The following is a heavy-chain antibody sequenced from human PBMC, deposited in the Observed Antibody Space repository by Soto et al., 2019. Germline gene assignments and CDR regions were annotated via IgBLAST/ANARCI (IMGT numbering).Heavy chain of an antibody. V-gene: IGHV1-18*01. CDR2: ISAYNGNT. Sequence: ASVKVSCKASGYTFTSYGISWVRQAPGQGLEWMGWISAYNGNTNYAQKLQGRVTMTIDTSTSTAYMELRSLRSDDTAVYYCARDPHLYYYYGMDVWGQGTTVTVSS. CDR1: GYTFTSYG. J-gene: IGHJ6*02. CDR3: ARDPHLYYYYGMDV.